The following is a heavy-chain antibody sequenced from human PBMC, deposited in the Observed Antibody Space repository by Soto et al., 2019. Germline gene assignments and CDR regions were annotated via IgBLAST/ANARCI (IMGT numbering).Heavy chain of an antibody. Sequence: GWSLRLSCAASGFTFSSYDMHWVRQATGKGLEWVSAIGTAGDPYYPGSVKGRFTISRENAKNSLYLQMNSLRAGDTAVYYCARGHITMVRGVPYRYYGMEVWGQGTKVTVSS. D-gene: IGHD3-10*01. CDR2: IGTAGDP. J-gene: IGHJ6*02. V-gene: IGHV3-13*05. CDR3: ARGHITMVRGVPYRYYGMEV. CDR1: GFTFSSYD.